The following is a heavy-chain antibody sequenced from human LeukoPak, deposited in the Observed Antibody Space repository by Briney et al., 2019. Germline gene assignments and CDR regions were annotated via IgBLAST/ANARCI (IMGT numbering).Heavy chain of an antibody. Sequence: ASVKVSCKASGGTFSSYPISWVRQAPGQGLEWMGRIIPILDIANYAQQFLGRVTITADKSTSTAYMELSSLRSEDTAVYYGARDMGPGIVGATSNYYYYGMDVWGQGTTVTVSS. V-gene: IGHV1-69*04. CDR3: ARDMGPGIVGATSNYYYYGMDV. CDR1: GGTFSSYP. J-gene: IGHJ6*02. D-gene: IGHD1-26*01. CDR2: IIPILDIA.